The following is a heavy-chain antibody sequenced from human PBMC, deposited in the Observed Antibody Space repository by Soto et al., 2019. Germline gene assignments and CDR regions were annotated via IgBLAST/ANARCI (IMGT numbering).Heavy chain of an antibody. J-gene: IGHJ5*02. D-gene: IGHD4-17*01. CDR3: ARSLRGSFQRDYGDWFDP. Sequence: GASVKVSCKASGYTFTSYGISWVRQAPGQGLEWMGWISAYNGNTNYAQKLQGRVNMTTDTSTSTAYMELRSLRSDDTAVYYFARSLRGSFQRDYGDWFDPWGQGTLVTVSS. CDR2: ISAYNGNT. V-gene: IGHV1-18*01. CDR1: GYTFTSYG.